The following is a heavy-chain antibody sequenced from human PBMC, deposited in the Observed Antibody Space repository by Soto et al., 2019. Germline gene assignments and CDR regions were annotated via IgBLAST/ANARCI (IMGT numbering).Heavy chain of an antibody. CDR3: AIIYYYNYYMDV. V-gene: IGHV3-66*01. J-gene: IGHJ6*03. Sequence: EVQLVESGGGLVQPGGSLRLSCAASGVTVSSSYMSWVRQAPGKGLEWVSVIYSGGSTYDADSVKGRFTISRDNSKNTLYLQMNGLRAEDTAVYYCAIIYYYNYYMDVWCQGTTVTVCS. CDR1: GVTVSSSY. CDR2: IYSGGST.